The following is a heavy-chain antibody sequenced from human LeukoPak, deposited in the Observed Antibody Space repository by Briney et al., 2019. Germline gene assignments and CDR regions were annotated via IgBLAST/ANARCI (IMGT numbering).Heavy chain of an antibody. D-gene: IGHD3-22*01. CDR1: GYTFTTYA. CDR2: INVGNANT. V-gene: IGHV1-3*01. CDR3: ARVPYYYDNNWFDP. Sequence: ASVKVSCKASGYTFTTYAIHWVRQAPGQRLEWMGWINVGNANTKYSQKLQGRVTITRDTSASTAYMELSTLRSEDTAVYYCARVPYYYDNNWFDPWGQGTLVTVSS. J-gene: IGHJ5*02.